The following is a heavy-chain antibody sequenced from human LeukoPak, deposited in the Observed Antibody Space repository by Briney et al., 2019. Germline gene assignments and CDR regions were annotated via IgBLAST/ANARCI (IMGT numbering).Heavy chain of an antibody. CDR2: INHSGST. Sequence: PSETLSLTCAVYGGSFSGYYWSWIRQPPGKGLEWIGEINHSGSTNYNPSLKSRVTISVDTSKNQFSLKLSSVTAADTAVYYCARGALYYYDSSAYYFDYWGQGTLVTVSS. D-gene: IGHD3-22*01. CDR1: GGSFSGYY. CDR3: ARGALYYYDSSAYYFDY. V-gene: IGHV4-34*01. J-gene: IGHJ4*02.